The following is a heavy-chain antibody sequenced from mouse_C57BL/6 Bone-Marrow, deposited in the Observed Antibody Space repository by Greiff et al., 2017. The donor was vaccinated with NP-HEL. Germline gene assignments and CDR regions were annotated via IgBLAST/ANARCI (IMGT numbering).Heavy chain of an antibody. CDR1: GFNIKDDY. V-gene: IGHV14-4*01. J-gene: IGHJ2*01. CDR2: IDPENGDT. CDR3: TSYDGRSYDYFDY. D-gene: IGHD1-1*01. Sequence: VQLKESGAELVRPGASVKLSCTASGFNIKDDYMHWVKQRPEQGLEWIGWIDPENGDTEYASKFQGKATITADTSSNTAYLQLSSLTSEDTAVYYCTSYDGRSYDYFDYWGQGTTLTVSS.